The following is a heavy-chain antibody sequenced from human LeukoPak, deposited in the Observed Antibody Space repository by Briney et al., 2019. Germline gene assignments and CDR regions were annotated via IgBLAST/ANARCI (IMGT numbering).Heavy chain of an antibody. D-gene: IGHD3-16*01. CDR2: IKHDESEK. CDR3: TRRLDD. Sequence: GGSLRLSCAASGFSFNSDWMDWVRQAPGKGLEWVANIKHDESEKNYLDSVKGRFTISRDNAQNTLYLQMNGLRVEDTAVYYCTRRLDDWGQGTLVTVSS. J-gene: IGHJ4*02. CDR1: GFSFNSDW. V-gene: IGHV3-7*01.